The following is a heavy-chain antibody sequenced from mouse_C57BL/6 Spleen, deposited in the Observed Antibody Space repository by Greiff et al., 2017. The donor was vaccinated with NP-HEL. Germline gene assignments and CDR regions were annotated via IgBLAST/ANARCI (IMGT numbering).Heavy chain of an antibody. J-gene: IGHJ2*01. V-gene: IGHV1-64*01. CDR3: ARGGFITTVVAPLDY. Sequence: VQLQQPGAELVKPGASVKLSCKASGYTFTSYWMHWVKQRPGQGLEWIGMIHPNSGSTNYNEKFKSKATLTVDKSSSTAYMQLSSLTSEDSAVYYCARGGFITTVVAPLDYWGQGTTLTVSS. D-gene: IGHD1-1*01. CDR2: IHPNSGST. CDR1: GYTFTSYW.